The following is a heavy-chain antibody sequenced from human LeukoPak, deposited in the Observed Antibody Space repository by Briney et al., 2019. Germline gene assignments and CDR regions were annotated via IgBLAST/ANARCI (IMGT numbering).Heavy chain of an antibody. J-gene: IGHJ4*02. CDR2: ISYDGSSK. Sequence: GRSLRLSCAASGFTFSSYGMHWVRQAPGKGLEWVAVISYDGSSKYSADSVKGRFTISRDNSKNTLHLQMNSLRAEDTAVYYCAKDLDYDSSGYPLDYWGQGTLVTVSS. V-gene: IGHV3-30*18. CDR1: GFTFSSYG. CDR3: AKDLDYDSSGYPLDY. D-gene: IGHD3-22*01.